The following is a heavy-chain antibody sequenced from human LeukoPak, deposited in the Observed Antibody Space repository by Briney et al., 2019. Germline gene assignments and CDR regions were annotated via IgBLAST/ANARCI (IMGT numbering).Heavy chain of an antibody. CDR2: ISGSGGST. CDR3: TKVYYGSGSYSHLDY. V-gene: IGHV3-23*01. J-gene: IGHJ4*02. Sequence: SGGSLRLSCAASGFTFSSYAMSWVRQAPGKGLEWVSSISGSGGSTYYADSVKGRFTISRDNSKNTLYLQMNSLRAEDTAVYYCTKVYYGSGSYSHLDYWGQGTLVTVSS. D-gene: IGHD3-10*01. CDR1: GFTFSSYA.